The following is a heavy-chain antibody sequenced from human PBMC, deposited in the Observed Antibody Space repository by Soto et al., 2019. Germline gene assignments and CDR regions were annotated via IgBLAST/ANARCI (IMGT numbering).Heavy chain of an antibody. V-gene: IGHV3-23*01. CDR1: GFTFSSYA. CDR3: AKDERVGFGGVIGYFDY. D-gene: IGHD3-16*02. CDR2: ISGSGGST. J-gene: IGHJ4*02. Sequence: GGSLRLSCAASGFTFSSYAMSWVRQAPGKGLEWVSAISGSGGSTYYADSVKGRFTISRDNSKNTLYLQMNSLRAEDTAVYYCAKDERVGFGGVIGYFDYWGQGTLVTVSS.